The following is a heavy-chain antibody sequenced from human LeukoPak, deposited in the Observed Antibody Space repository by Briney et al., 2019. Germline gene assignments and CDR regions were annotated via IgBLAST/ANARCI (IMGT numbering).Heavy chain of an antibody. CDR2: IDEGGSNA. J-gene: IGHJ4*02. V-gene: IGHV3-74*03. D-gene: IGHD2-21*01. CDR1: GVTFRNHW. CDR3: IRDEALWRLDY. Sequence: GGSLRLSCAASGVTFRNHWMHWVRQPPGKGLVWVSRIDEGGSNALYADSVKGRFSISRHNAKNTVNLQMNSLRAEDTGVYYCIRDEALWRLDYWGQGTLVTVSS.